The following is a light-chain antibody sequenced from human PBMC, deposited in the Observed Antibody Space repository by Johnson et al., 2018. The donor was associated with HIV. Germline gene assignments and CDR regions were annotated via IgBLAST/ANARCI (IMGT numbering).Light chain of an antibody. CDR2: ANN. V-gene: IGLV1-51*01. J-gene: IGLJ1*01. CDR3: GAWDSSLSSYV. Sequence: QSVLTQPPSVSAAPGQKVTISCSGSSSNIGNNYVSWYQQLSGTAPRLLISANNERPSDIPDRFSGSKSGTSATLGITGLQTGDEADYYCGAWDSSLSSYVFGTGTKVTVL. CDR1: SSNIGNNY.